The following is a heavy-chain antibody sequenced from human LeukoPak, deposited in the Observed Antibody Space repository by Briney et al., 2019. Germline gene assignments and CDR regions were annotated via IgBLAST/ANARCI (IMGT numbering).Heavy chain of an antibody. CDR3: ARSGLAYCGGDCYEPCAEYFQH. J-gene: IGHJ1*01. CDR2: ISSSSSYI. V-gene: IGHV3-21*01. Sequence: GGSLRLSCAASGFTFSSYSMNWVRQAPGKGLEWVSSISSSSSYIYYADSVKGRFTISRDNAKNSLYLQMNSLRAEDTAVYYCARSGLAYCGGDCYEPCAEYFQHWGQGTLVTVSS. CDR1: GFTFSSYS. D-gene: IGHD2-21*02.